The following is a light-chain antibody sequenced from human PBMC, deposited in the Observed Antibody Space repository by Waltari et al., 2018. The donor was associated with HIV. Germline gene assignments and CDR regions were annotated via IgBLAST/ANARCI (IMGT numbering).Light chain of an antibody. J-gene: IGLJ2*01. CDR3: QSYDSSLTVVI. CDR2: GNS. CDR1: SSNIGAGYD. Sequence: QSVLTQPPSVSGAPGQRVTISCTGSSSNIGAGYDVHWYQQVPGTAPKLLIFGNSNRPSGVPDRFSGSKSATSASLDITGLQAEDEADYYCQSYDSSLTVVIFGGGTKLTVL. V-gene: IGLV1-40*01.